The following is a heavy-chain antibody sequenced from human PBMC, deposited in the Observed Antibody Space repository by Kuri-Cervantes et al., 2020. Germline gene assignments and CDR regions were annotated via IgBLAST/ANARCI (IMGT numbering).Heavy chain of an antibody. CDR2: INHSGGT. V-gene: IGHV4-34*01. D-gene: IGHD3-10*01. CDR3: ARGGPHSGSSFYYYYYMDV. Sequence: SETLSLTCAVYGGSFSGYYWSWIRQPPGKGLEWIGEINHSGGTNYNPSLKSRVTISVDTSKNQFSLKLSSVTAADTAVYYCARGGPHSGSSFYYYYYMDVWGKGTTVTVSS. J-gene: IGHJ6*03. CDR1: GGSFSGYY.